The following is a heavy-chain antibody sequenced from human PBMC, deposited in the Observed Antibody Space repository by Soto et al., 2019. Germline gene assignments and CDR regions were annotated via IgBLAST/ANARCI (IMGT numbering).Heavy chain of an antibody. Sequence: ELQLVESGGGLIQPGGSLRLSCVASGFSVSDNYVTWVRQAPGKGLEWVSVIYSGGSTFYADSVKGRFTISRDKSKNTVNLQMNSLRAEDTAVYYCSRGEAMDVWGQGTTVTVSS. V-gene: IGHV3-53*01. J-gene: IGHJ6*02. CDR1: GFSVSDNY. CDR2: IYSGGST. CDR3: SRGEAMDV.